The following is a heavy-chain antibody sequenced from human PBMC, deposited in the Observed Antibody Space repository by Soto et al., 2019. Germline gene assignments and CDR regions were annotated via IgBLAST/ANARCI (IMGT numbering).Heavy chain of an antibody. V-gene: IGHV1-8*01. CDR1: GYTFTSYD. CDR2: MNPNSGNT. J-gene: IGHJ6*02. D-gene: IGHD6-19*01. Sequence: ASVKVSCKASGYTFTSYDINWLRQATGQGLEWMGWMNPNSGNTGYAQKFQGRVTMTRNTSISTAYMELSSLRSEDTAVYYCARGRYSSGWYLNYYYGMDVWGQGTTVTVSS. CDR3: ARGRYSSGWYLNYYYGMDV.